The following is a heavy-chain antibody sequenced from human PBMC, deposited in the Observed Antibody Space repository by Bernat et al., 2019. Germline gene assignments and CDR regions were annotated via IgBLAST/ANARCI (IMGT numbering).Heavy chain of an antibody. CDR1: GFTFSDYY. CDR2: ISSSSSYT. J-gene: IGHJ4*02. CDR3: AKDLYYVVVTAIGDY. Sequence: QVQLVESGGGLVKPGGSLRLSCAASGFTFSDYYMSWIRQAPGKGLEWVSYISSSSSYTNYADSVKGRFTISRDNSKNTLYLQMNSLRAEDTAVYYCAKDLYYVVVTAIGDYWGQGTLVTVSS. D-gene: IGHD2-21*02. V-gene: IGHV3-11*05.